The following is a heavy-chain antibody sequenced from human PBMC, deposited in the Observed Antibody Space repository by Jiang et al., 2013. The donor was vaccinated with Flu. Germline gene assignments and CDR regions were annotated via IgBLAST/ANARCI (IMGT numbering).Heavy chain of an antibody. J-gene: IGHJ4*02. D-gene: IGHD6-19*01. CDR3: AREGHSPYSSGWFVY. Sequence: ISRDNAKNSLYLQMNSLRAEDTAVYYCAREGHSPYSSGWFVYWGQGTLVTVSS. V-gene: IGHV3-11*01.